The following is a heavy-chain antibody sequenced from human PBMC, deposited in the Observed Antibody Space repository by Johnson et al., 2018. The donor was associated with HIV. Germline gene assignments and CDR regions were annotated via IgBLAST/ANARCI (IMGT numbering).Heavy chain of an antibody. CDR1: GLTFSSYG. V-gene: IGHV3-30*18. D-gene: IGHD3-22*01. CDR2: ISYDGSNK. CDR3: AKDQGITMIVVVAGAFDI. J-gene: IGHJ3*02. Sequence: QVQLVESGGGVVQPGRSLRLSCAASGLTFSSYGMHWVRQAPGKGLEWVAVISYDGSNKYYADYVKGRFTISRDNSKTTLYLQMNSLASEDTAVYYCAKDQGITMIVVVAGAFDIWGQGTMVTVSS.